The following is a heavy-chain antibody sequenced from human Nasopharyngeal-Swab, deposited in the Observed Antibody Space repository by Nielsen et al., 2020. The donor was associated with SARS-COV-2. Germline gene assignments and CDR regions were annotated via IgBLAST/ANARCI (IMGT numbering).Heavy chain of an antibody. CDR1: GFPFSNSW. Sequence: GESLKISCAASGFPFSNSWVHWVRQAPGEGLVWVARINPDGSVRNYADSVKGRFTISRDNATSTLYLQLNNLRSEDTAVYYCATAGSYRFDNWGQGTLLTVSS. J-gene: IGHJ4*02. D-gene: IGHD3-10*01. CDR2: INPDGSVR. CDR3: ATAGSYRFDN. V-gene: IGHV3-74*01.